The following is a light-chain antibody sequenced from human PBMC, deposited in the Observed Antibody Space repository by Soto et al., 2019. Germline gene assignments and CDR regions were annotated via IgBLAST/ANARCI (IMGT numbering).Light chain of an antibody. J-gene: IGKJ4*01. CDR1: QSVSSSY. Sequence: EFVLTQSPATLSLSPGERATLSCRASQSVSSSYLAWYQQKPGQAPRLLIYGASSRATGIPDRFSGSGSGTDFTLTISRLEPEDFAVYYCQQFATSPLTFGGGTKVDIK. CDR2: GAS. CDR3: QQFATSPLT. V-gene: IGKV3-20*01.